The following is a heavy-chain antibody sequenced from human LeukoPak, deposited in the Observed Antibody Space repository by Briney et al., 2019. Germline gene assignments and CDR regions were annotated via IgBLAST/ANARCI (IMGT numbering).Heavy chain of an antibody. CDR2: MNPNSGNT. Sequence: ASVKVSCKASGYTFTSYDINWVRQATGQGLEWMGWMNPNSGNTGYAQKFQGRVTITRNTSISTAYMELSSLRSEDTAVYYCARARGATTKYYFDYWGQGTLVTVSS. CDR3: ARARGATTKYYFDY. V-gene: IGHV1-8*03. D-gene: IGHD1-26*01. J-gene: IGHJ4*02. CDR1: GYTFTSYD.